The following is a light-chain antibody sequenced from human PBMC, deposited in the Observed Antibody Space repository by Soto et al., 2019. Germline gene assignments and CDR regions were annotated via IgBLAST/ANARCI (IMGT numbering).Light chain of an antibody. Sequence: QSALTQPPSASGSLGQSVTISCTGTRSDIGGYNYVSWYLQYPGKAPKLMIYDVYKRPSGVPDRFSGSKSGNTASLTVSGLQAEDEADYYCSSYAVNNKVVFGGGTKLTLL. CDR3: SSYAVNNKVV. CDR2: DVY. J-gene: IGLJ2*01. V-gene: IGLV2-8*01. CDR1: RSDIGGYNY.